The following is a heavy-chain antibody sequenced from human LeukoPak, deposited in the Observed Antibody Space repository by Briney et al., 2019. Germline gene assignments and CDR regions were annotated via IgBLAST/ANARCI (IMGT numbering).Heavy chain of an antibody. V-gene: IGHV3-30*02. CDR1: GFTFSSYG. J-gene: IGHJ4*02. D-gene: IGHD6-13*01. CDR2: IRYDGSNK. Sequence: GGSLRLSCAASGFTFSSYGMHWVRQAPGKGLEWVAFIRYDGSNKYYADSVKGRFTISRDNSKNTLYLQMNSLRAEDTAVYYCARVPYLHSIAPFDYWGQGTLVTVSS. CDR3: ARVPYLHSIAPFDY.